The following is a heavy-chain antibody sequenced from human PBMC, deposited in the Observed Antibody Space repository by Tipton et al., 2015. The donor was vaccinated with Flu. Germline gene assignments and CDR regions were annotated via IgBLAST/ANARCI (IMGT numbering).Heavy chain of an antibody. D-gene: IGHD2-2*01. CDR1: GFTFSDYY. CDR2: ISSSGSTI. CDR3: ARGASDQLPVDYYFYYGMDV. Sequence: SLRLSCAASGFTFSDYYMSWIRQAPGKGLEWVSYISSSGSTIYYADSVKGRFTISRDNAKNSLYLQMNSLRAEDTAVYYCARGASDQLPVDYYFYYGMDVWGQGTTVTVSS. V-gene: IGHV3-11*01. J-gene: IGHJ6*02.